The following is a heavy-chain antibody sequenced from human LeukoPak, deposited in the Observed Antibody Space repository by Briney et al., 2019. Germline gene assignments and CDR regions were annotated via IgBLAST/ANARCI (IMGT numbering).Heavy chain of an antibody. Sequence: SETLSLTCTVSGGSISSSSYYWGWIRQPPGKGLEWIGSIYYSGSTYYNPSLKSRVTISVDTSKNQFSLKLSSVTAADTAVYYCARQIVYYDYVWGSYLGNWFDPWGQGTLVTVSS. CDR3: ARQIVYYDYVWGSYLGNWFDP. D-gene: IGHD3-16*02. J-gene: IGHJ5*02. CDR1: GGSISSSSYY. V-gene: IGHV4-39*01. CDR2: IYYSGST.